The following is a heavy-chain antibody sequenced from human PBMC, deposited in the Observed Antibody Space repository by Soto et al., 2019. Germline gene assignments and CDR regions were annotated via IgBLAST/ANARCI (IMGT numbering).Heavy chain of an antibody. CDR1: GFTFSSYA. J-gene: IGHJ6*02. Sequence: QVQLVESGGGVVQPGRSLRLSCAASGFTFSSYAMHWVRQAPGQGLEWVALISYDGSNKYYADSVKGRFTISRDNSKNTRYLQRNSLRPEDTAVYHCARDQGGTTLYYHGMDVWGQGTTVTVSS. V-gene: IGHV3-30-3*01. CDR2: ISYDGSNK. D-gene: IGHD1-7*01. CDR3: ARDQGGTTLYYHGMDV.